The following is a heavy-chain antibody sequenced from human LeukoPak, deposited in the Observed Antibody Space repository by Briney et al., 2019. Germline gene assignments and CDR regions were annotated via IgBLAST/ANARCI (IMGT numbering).Heavy chain of an antibody. CDR1: GFAFTSYG. CDR2: VSWDGSNK. CDR3: APHFDVLPHLID. V-gene: IGHV3-30*03. J-gene: IGHJ4*02. Sequence: GRSLRLSCAASGFAFTSYGMHWVRQAPGKGLEWVAVVSWDGSNKYYADSVKGRFTISRDNSRNTPYLQMDSLRADDTAMYYCAPHFDVLPHLIDWGQGTLVTVSS. D-gene: IGHD3-9*01.